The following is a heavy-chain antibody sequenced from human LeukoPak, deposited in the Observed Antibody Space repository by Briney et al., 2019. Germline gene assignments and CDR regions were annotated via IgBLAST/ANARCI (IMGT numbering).Heavy chain of an antibody. Sequence: GGSLRLSCAASGFTVSSNYMSWVRQAPGKGLEWVSVIYSGGSTYYADSVKGRFTISRDNSKNTLYLQMNSLRAEDTAVYYCARATQGDFWSGNYYFDYWGQGTLVTVSS. V-gene: IGHV3-66*01. D-gene: IGHD3-3*01. CDR2: IYSGGST. J-gene: IGHJ4*02. CDR3: ARATQGDFWSGNYYFDY. CDR1: GFTVSSNY.